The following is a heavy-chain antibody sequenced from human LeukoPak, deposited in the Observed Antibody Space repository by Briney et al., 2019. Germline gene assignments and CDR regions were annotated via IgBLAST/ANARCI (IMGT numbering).Heavy chain of an antibody. CDR2: ISTYNGNT. CDR3: ARDTWAYYMDV. J-gene: IGHJ6*03. D-gene: IGHD2/OR15-2a*01. V-gene: IGHV1-18*04. Sequence: ASVKVSCKASGYTFTSYYMHWVRQAPGQGLEWMGWISTYNGNTNYAQKVQGRVTMTTDTSTSTAYMELRSLRSDDTAVYYCARDTWAYYMDVWGKGTTVTISS. CDR1: GYTFTSYY.